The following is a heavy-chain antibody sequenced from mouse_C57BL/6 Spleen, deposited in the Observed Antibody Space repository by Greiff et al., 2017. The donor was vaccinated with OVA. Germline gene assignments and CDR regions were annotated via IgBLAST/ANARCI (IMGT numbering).Heavy chain of an antibody. CDR1: GFTFSSYA. CDR3: ARDRIYDGYYDAMDY. J-gene: IGHJ4*01. Sequence: EVKLMESGGGLVKPGGSLKLSCAASGFTFSSYAMSWVRQTPEKRLEWVATISDGGSYTYYPDNVKGRFTISRDNAKNNLYLQMSHLKSEDTAMYYCARDRIYDGYYDAMDYWGQGTSVTVSS. D-gene: IGHD2-3*01. V-gene: IGHV5-4*01. CDR2: ISDGGSYT.